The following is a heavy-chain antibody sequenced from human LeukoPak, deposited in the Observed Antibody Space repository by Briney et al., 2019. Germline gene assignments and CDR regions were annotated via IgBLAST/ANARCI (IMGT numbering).Heavy chain of an antibody. CDR2: IKSDGSYT. CDR3: ARGSGTYCDS. CDR1: GFTFSSYW. D-gene: IGHD3-10*01. J-gene: IGHJ4*02. V-gene: IGHV3-74*01. Sequence: GGSLRLSCAASGFTFSSYWMHWVRQAPGKGLVWVSRIKSDGSYTSYADSVKGRFTISRDNAKNTLYLQMNSLRAEDTAVYYCARGSGTYCDSWGQGTLVTVSS.